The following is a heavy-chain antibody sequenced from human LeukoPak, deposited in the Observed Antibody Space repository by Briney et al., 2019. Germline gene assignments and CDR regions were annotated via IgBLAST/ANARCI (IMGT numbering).Heavy chain of an antibody. V-gene: IGHV7-4-1*02. CDR1: GYTFTSYA. D-gene: IGHD3-3*01. J-gene: IGHJ6*02. CDR2: INTNTGNP. CDR3: ARDPRFLEWDHSMDV. Sequence: GASVKVSCKASGYTFTSYAMNWVRQAPGQGLEWMGWINTNTGNPTYAQGFTGRFVFSLDTSVSTAYLQISSLKAEDTAVYYCARDPRFLEWDHSMDVWGQGTTVTVSS.